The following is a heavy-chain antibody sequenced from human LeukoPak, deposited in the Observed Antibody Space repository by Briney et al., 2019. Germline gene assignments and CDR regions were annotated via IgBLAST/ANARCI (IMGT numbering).Heavy chain of an antibody. V-gene: IGHV5-51*01. CDR1: GYSFTSYS. CDR3: ASPRVATTKWADAFDI. J-gene: IGHJ3*02. CDR2: IYAGDSDT. Sequence: GESLKISCKGSGYSFTSYSIGWVRQIHGKGLEWTRIIYAGDSDTRYSPSFQGQVTISADKSISTAYLQWSSLKASDTAMYYCASPRVATTKWADAFDIWGQGTMVTVSS. D-gene: IGHD5-12*01.